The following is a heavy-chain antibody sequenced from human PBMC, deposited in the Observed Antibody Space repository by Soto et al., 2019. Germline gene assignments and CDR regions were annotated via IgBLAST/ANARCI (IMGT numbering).Heavy chain of an antibody. D-gene: IGHD3-22*01. CDR3: ATGGERDYYDTSGWR. CDR2: IIPIFGTV. V-gene: IGHV1-69*12. J-gene: IGHJ1*01. Sequence: QVQLVQSGAAVKKPGSSVKVSCKASGGTFSNYALDWVRQAPGQGLEWMGGIIPIFGTVRHAQNFQDRVTITADESTATAYMELSSLRSEDSAMYYCATGGERDYYDTSGWRWGQGTLLTVSS. CDR1: GGTFSNYA.